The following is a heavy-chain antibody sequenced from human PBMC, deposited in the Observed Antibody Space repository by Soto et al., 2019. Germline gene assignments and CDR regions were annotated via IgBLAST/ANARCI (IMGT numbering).Heavy chain of an antibody. CDR3: ARDKRSSGNDYSPFFEY. J-gene: IGHJ4*02. Sequence: PGGSLRLSCAASGFTFSTYSMNWVRQAPGKGLEWVSYISSSSSPIYYADSVKGRFTISRDNAKNSLYLQMSSLRADDTAVYYCARDKRSSGNDYSPFFEYWGQGTLVTVSS. CDR2: ISSSSSPI. CDR1: GFTFSTYS. D-gene: IGHD5-12*01. V-gene: IGHV3-48*01.